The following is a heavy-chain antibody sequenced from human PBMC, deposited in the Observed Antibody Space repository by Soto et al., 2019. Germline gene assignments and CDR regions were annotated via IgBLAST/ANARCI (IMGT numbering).Heavy chain of an antibody. D-gene: IGHD3-10*01. CDR2: IDEYGVT. V-gene: IGHV4-39*01. CDR1: GGSLYRSGYY. J-gene: IGHJ4*02. Sequence: SETLSLPCTASGGSLYRSGYYWGWIRQPPGRGLEGIANIDEYGVTNSNPSVNGRCTRSRDTSKIHVSLKLTSVSSADTARYCCGTGSVRATWLADSDSWGPGTLVTVSS. CDR3: GTGSVRATWLADSDS.